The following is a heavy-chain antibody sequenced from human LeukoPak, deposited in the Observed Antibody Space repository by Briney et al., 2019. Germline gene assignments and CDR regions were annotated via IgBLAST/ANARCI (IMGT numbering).Heavy chain of an antibody. V-gene: IGHV3-49*04. Sequence: GGSLRLSCTASEFTSGDYAISWVRQAPGKGLEWLGFIRSKDNDGTTDYAASVKGRFIISRDDSKSVAYLEMNDLKIEDTAVYYCTRDRWGGGYISRGMDVWGKGTTVTISS. J-gene: IGHJ6*04. CDR3: TRDRWGGGYISRGMDV. CDR1: EFTSGDYA. CDR2: IRSKDNDGTT. D-gene: IGHD5-12*01.